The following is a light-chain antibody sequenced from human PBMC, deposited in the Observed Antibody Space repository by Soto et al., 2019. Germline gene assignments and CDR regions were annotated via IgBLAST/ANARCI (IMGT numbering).Light chain of an antibody. Sequence: EIQMTQSPSTLSASIGDRVTITCRASESIRTWLAWYQHKPGKAPKFLIYDASSLESGVPSRFSGSGSGTEFTLTISNLQPDDFATYFCQQYHNYPRTFGQGTKVDIK. CDR3: QQYHNYPRT. CDR1: ESIRTW. CDR2: DAS. J-gene: IGKJ1*01. V-gene: IGKV1-5*01.